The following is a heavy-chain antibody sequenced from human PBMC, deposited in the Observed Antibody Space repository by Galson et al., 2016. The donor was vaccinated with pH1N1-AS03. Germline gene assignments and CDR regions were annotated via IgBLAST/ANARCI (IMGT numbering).Heavy chain of an antibody. V-gene: IGHV3-9*01. CDR2: ISWNSEMI. Sequence: PRLSCAASGFIFNDYAMHWVRQAPGKGLEWVTGISWNSEMIGYADSVRGRFTVSRDNAKNSLYLQMNSLRPEDTAIYYCARAPPGGSSWIGGHFDHWGQGTLVTVSS. D-gene: IGHD6-13*01. CDR3: ARAPPGGSSWIGGHFDH. CDR1: GFIFNDYA. J-gene: IGHJ4*02.